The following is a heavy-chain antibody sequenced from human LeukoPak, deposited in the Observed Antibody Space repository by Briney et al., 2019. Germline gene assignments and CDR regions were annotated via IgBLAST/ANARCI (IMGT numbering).Heavy chain of an antibody. CDR1: GGTFSSYA. CDR3: ARDGTPIKGAARRSYYYYYYMDV. J-gene: IGHJ6*03. D-gene: IGHD6-6*01. CDR2: IIPIFGTA. Sequence: ASVKVSCKASGGTFSSYAISWVRQAPGQGLEWMGGIIPIFGTANYAQKFQGRVTITTDESTSTAYMELSSLRSEDTAVYYCARDGTPIKGAARRSYYYYYYMDVWGKGTTVTVSS. V-gene: IGHV1-69*05.